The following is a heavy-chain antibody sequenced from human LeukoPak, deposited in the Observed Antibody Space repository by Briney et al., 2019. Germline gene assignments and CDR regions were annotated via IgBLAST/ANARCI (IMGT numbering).Heavy chain of an antibody. Sequence: GGSLRLSCAASGFTVNSNYMSWVRQAPGKGLEWVSVIYSGGSTYYADSVKGRFTISRDNSKNTLYLQMNSLRAEDTAVYYCARYQHLGLLPYYSDYWGQGTLVTVSS. V-gene: IGHV3-53*01. D-gene: IGHD3-22*01. CDR2: IYSGGST. CDR1: GFTVNSNY. J-gene: IGHJ4*02. CDR3: ARYQHLGLLPYYSDY.